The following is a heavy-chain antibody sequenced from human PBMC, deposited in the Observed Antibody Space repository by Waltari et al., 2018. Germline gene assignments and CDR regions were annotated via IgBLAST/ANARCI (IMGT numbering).Heavy chain of an antibody. CDR1: GFTFSSYA. D-gene: IGHD1-26*01. Sequence: EVQLLESGGGLVQPGGSLRLSCAASGFTFSSYAMSWVRRAPGKGLGWVSALRGSGVSIYYADSVNGRFTIARDNSKNTLYLQMNSLRAEDTAVYYCAKSREGYYYMDVWGKGTTVTISS. J-gene: IGHJ6*03. CDR3: AKSREGYYYMDV. V-gene: IGHV3-23*01. CDR2: LRGSGVSI.